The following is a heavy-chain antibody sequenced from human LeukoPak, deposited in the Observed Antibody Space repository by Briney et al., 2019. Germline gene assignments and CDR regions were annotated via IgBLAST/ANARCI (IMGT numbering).Heavy chain of an antibody. D-gene: IGHD6-13*01. CDR2: INPNSGGT. V-gene: IGHV1-2*02. Sequence: ASVKVSCKASGYTFTGYYMHWVRQAPGQGLEWMGWINPNSGGTNYAQKFQGRVTMTRDTSISTAYMELSRLRSDDTAVYYCARDEQPHDAFDIWGQGTMVTVSS. CDR1: GYTFTGYY. CDR3: ARDEQPHDAFDI. J-gene: IGHJ3*02.